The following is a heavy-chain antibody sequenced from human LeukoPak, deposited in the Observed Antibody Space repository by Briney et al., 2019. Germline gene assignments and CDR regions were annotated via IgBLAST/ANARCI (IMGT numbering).Heavy chain of an antibody. CDR3: AKPRASSWDSDY. J-gene: IGHJ4*02. CDR1: GFTFSSYA. V-gene: IGHV3-23*01. Sequence: GGSLRLSCAASGFTFSSYAMSWVRQAPGKGLKWVSAISGSGGSTYYADSVKGRFTISRDNSKNTLYLQMNSLRAEDTAVYYCAKPRASSWDSDYWGQGTLVTVSS. CDR2: ISGSGGST. D-gene: IGHD6-13*01.